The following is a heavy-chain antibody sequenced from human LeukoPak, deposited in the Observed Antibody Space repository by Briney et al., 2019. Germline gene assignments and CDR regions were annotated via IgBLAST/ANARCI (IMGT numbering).Heavy chain of an antibody. CDR2: IIPIFGTA. D-gene: IGHD6-25*01. CDR1: GYAFTSYA. J-gene: IGHJ3*02. CDR3: ARGFRLDRDAFDI. Sequence: GASVKVSCKASGYAFTSYAISWVRQAPGQGLEWMGGIIPIFGTANYAQKFQGRVTITADESTSTAYMELSSLRSEDTAVYYCARGFRLDRDAFDIWGQGTMVTVSS. V-gene: IGHV1-69*13.